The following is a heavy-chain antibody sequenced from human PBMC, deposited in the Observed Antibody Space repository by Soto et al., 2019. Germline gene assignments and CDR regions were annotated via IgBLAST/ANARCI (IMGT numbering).Heavy chain of an antibody. V-gene: IGHV3-66*01. CDR3: ARDPWAADY. J-gene: IGHJ4*02. CDR1: GFTVSTKY. CDR2: IYSGGST. D-gene: IGHD3-16*01. Sequence: EVQLVESGGGVVQPGGSLRLSCAASGFTVSTKYMSWVRQAPGKGLEGVSVIYSGGSTFYADSVRGRLNISRDNTKNTVNLQMNSLRAEDTAVYYCARDPWAADYWGQGTLVTVSS.